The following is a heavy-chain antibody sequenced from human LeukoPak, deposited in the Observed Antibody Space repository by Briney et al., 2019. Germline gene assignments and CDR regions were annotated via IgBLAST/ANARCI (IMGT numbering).Heavy chain of an antibody. CDR3: ARDGIAAVDFDY. J-gene: IGHJ4*02. CDR1: GFTFSTYW. V-gene: IGHV3-74*01. CDR2: VNGDGSST. D-gene: IGHD6-13*01. Sequence: GGSLRLSCAASGFTFSTYWMHWVRHAPGKGLVWVSRVNGDGSSTNYADSVKGRFTISRDNAKNTLYLQMNSLRAEDTAVYYCARDGIAAVDFDYWGQGILVTVSS.